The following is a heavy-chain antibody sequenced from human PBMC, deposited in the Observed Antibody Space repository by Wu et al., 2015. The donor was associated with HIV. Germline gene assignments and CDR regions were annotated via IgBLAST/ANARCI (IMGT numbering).Heavy chain of an antibody. CDR2: TSAYNGNT. V-gene: IGHV1-18*01. Sequence: QVQLVQSGAEVKKPGASVKVSCKASNYTFTSYGISWVRQAPGQGLEWMGWTSAYNGNTNYAQKLQGRVTMTTDTSTSTAYMQLRSLRSDDTAVYYCASSMITFGGVIARENAFDIWGQGTMVTVSS. J-gene: IGHJ3*02. CDR3: ASSMITFGGVIARENAFDI. CDR1: NYTFTSYG. D-gene: IGHD3-16*02.